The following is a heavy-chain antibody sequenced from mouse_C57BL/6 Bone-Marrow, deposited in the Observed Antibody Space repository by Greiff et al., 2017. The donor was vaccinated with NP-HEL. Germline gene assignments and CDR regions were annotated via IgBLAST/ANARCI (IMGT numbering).Heavy chain of an antibody. J-gene: IGHJ3*01. V-gene: IGHV1-64*01. CDR3: ARDSIYYYGSSSWFAY. CDR2: IHPNSGST. D-gene: IGHD1-1*01. Sequence: QVQLQQPGAELVKPGASVKLSCKASGYTFTSYWMHWVKQRPGQGLEWIGMIHPNSGSTNYNEKFKSKATLTVDKSSSTAYMQLSSLTSGDSAVYYCARDSIYYYGSSSWFAYWGQGTLVTVSA. CDR1: GYTFTSYW.